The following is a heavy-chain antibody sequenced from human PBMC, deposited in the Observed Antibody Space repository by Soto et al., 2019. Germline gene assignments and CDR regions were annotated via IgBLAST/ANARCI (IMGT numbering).Heavy chain of an antibody. J-gene: IGHJ3*02. D-gene: IGHD6-13*01. CDR3: ARFGQLALDACDI. V-gene: IGHV4-39*01. Sequence: QLQLQESGPGLVKPSETLSLTCTVSGGSISSSSYYWGWIRQPPGKGLEWIGSIYYSGSTYYNPSLKSRVTISVDTSKNQFSLKLSSVTAADTAVYYCARFGQLALDACDIWGQGTMVTVSS. CDR2: IYYSGST. CDR1: GGSISSSSYY.